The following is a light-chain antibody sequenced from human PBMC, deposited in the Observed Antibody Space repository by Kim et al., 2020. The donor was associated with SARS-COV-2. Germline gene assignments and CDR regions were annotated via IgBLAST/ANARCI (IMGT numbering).Light chain of an antibody. V-gene: IGLV3-19*01. CDR2: GKN. J-gene: IGLJ2*01. Sequence: SSELTQDPAVSVALGQTVRITCQGDSLRSYYASWYQQKTGQATVLVIYGKNNRPSGIPDRFSGSSSGNTASLTITGAQAEDEADYYCNSRDSSGNHVVFG. CDR1: SLRSYY. CDR3: NSRDSSGNHVV.